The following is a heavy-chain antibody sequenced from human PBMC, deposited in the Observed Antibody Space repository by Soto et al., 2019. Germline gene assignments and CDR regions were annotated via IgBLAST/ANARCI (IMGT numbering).Heavy chain of an antibody. V-gene: IGHV3-74*01. Sequence: EVHLLESGGGLVQPGASLRLSCAASGFNFSPYWMHWVRQPPGKGLEWVSHINADGSTTVYADSVKGRFTISRDNARNTLYLQMNSLRAEDTAVYYCARDRGNPDSFNIWGQGTMVTVSP. CDR1: GFNFSPYW. CDR2: INADGSTT. CDR3: ARDRGNPDSFNI. J-gene: IGHJ3*02. D-gene: IGHD3-10*01.